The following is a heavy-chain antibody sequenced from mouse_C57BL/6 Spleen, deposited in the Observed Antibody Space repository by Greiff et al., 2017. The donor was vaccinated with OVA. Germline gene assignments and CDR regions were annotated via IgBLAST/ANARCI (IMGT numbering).Heavy chain of an antibody. V-gene: IGHV1-50*01. CDR3: ARSGGAYSLDY. Sequence: QVQLQQPGAELVKPGASVKLSCKASGYTFTSYWMQWVKQRPGQGLEWIGEIDPSDSYTNYNQKFKGKATVTVDTSSSTAYMQLSSLTSEDSAVYYCARSGGAYSLDYWGQGTTLTVSS. CDR2: IDPSDSYT. J-gene: IGHJ2*01. D-gene: IGHD2-12*01. CDR1: GYTFTSYW.